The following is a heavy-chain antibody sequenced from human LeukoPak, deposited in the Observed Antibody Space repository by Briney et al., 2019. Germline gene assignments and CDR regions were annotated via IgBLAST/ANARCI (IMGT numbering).Heavy chain of an antibody. J-gene: IGHJ4*02. CDR2: INPSDGTT. Sequence: ASVKVSCKASGYAFTKSDYMHWVRQAPGQGLEWMGIINPSDGTTFYAQKFRGRVTMTRDTSTNTVYMEMSSLRSEDTAVFYCARGPTDMDFDYWGQGSLVTVSS. V-gene: IGHV1-46*01. CDR1: GYAFTKSDY. CDR3: ARGPTDMDFDY.